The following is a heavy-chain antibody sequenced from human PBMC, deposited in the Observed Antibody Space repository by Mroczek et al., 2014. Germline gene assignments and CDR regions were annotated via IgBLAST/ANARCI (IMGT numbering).Heavy chain of an antibody. J-gene: IGHJ4*02. CDR3: ARGKGSSSMAVFDY. D-gene: IGHD6-13*01. Sequence: VQLVETGPGLVKPSETLSLTCTVSGGSISSYYWSWIRQPPGKGLEWIGYIYYSGSTNYNPSLKSRVTISVDTSKNQFSLKLSSVTAADTAVYYCARGKGSSSMAVFDYWGQGTLVTVSS. CDR2: IYYSGST. V-gene: IGHV4-59*01. CDR1: GGSISSYY.